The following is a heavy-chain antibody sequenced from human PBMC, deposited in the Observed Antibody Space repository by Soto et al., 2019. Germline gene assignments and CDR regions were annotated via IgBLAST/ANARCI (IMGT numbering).Heavy chain of an antibody. Sequence: QVQLVESGGGVVQPGRSLRLSCAASGFTFSDYTMLWVRQAPGKELEWVALMSSDGGNTHYTDSVKGRFTISRDNSKNTLYLQMDSLRPEDTTVYYCARDYGDGYYYFDLWGQGTLVTVSS. V-gene: IGHV3-30-3*01. J-gene: IGHJ4*02. CDR2: MSSDGGNT. CDR3: ARDYGDGYYYFDL. D-gene: IGHD5-12*01. CDR1: GFTFSDYT.